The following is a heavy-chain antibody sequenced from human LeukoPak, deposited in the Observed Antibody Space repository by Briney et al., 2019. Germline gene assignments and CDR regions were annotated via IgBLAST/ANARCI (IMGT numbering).Heavy chain of an antibody. V-gene: IGHV3-9*01. Sequence: GGSLRLSRAASGFTFDDYAMHWVRQAPGKGLEWVSGISWNSGSIGYADSVKGRFTISRDNAKNSLYLQMNSLRAEDTALYYCAKDRSSGWYYFDYWGQGTLVTVSS. J-gene: IGHJ4*02. CDR1: GFTFDDYA. CDR3: AKDRSSGWYYFDY. D-gene: IGHD6-19*01. CDR2: ISWNSGSI.